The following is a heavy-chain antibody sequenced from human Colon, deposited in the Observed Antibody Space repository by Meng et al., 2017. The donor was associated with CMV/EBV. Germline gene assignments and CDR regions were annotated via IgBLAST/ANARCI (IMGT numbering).Heavy chain of an antibody. V-gene: IGHV3-53*01. CDR1: GFNFNSYA. Sequence: GGSLRLSCTASGFNFNSYALTWVRQAPGKGLEWVSLIHASGTTYYADSVKGRFTISRDDSKNTLYLQMNSLRAEDTAVYYCARKPNYLGMDVWGHGTTVTVSS. J-gene: IGHJ6*02. CDR3: ARKPNYLGMDV. CDR2: IHASGTT.